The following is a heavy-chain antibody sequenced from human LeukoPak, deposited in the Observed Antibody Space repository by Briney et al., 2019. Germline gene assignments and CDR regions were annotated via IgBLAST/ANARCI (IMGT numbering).Heavy chain of an antibody. V-gene: IGHV1-18*01. Sequence: ASVKVSCKASGYTFTSYGISWVRQAPGQGLEWMGWISGYNGNRNYAQKFQGRVTLTTDTSTSTAYMELRSLTSDDTAIYYCGRDCSGGTCYLNYWGQGTLVTVSS. CDR3: GRDCSGGTCYLNY. CDR1: GYTFTSYG. D-gene: IGHD2-15*01. J-gene: IGHJ4*02. CDR2: ISGYNGNR.